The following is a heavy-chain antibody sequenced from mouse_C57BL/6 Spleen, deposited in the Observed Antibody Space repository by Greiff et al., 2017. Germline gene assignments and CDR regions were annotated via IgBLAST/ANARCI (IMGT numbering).Heavy chain of an antibody. CDR3: ARWGYGNYGGAMDY. CDR1: GYTFTSYW. CDR2: IYPSDSET. V-gene: IGHV1-61*01. J-gene: IGHJ4*01. D-gene: IGHD2-10*02. Sequence: QVQLQQPGAELVRPGSSVKLSCKASGYTFTSYWMDWVKQRPGQGLEWIGNIYPSDSETHYNQKFKDKATLTVDKSSSTAYMQLSSLTSEDSAVYYCARWGYGNYGGAMDYWGQGTSVTVSS.